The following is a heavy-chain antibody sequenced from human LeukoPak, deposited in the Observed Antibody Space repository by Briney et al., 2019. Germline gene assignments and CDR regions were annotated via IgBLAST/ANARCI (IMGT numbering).Heavy chain of an antibody. V-gene: IGHV3-23*01. Sequence: GGSLRLSCAASGFTFSTYAMTWVRQAPGKGPEWVSSITGSGDGTSAADSVTGRFSISRDNSKSTLYLQMNSLRAEDTAVYYCAREIMNALRYPYYFDYWGQGTLVTVSS. CDR2: ITGSGDGT. D-gene: IGHD3-9*01. CDR3: AREIMNALRYPYYFDY. J-gene: IGHJ4*02. CDR1: GFTFSTYA.